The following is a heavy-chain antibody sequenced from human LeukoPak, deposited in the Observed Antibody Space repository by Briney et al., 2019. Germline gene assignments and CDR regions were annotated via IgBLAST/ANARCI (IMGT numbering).Heavy chain of an antibody. J-gene: IGHJ3*02. V-gene: IGHV4-39*01. D-gene: IGHD1-26*01. Sequence: PSETLSLTCTVSGGSISSSSYYWGWIRQPPGKGLEWIGSIYYSGSTYYNPSLKSRVTISVDTSKNQFSLKLSSVTAADTAVYYCARASRVGASRDAFDIWGQGTMVTVSS. CDR3: ARASRVGASRDAFDI. CDR2: IYYSGST. CDR1: GGSISSSSYY.